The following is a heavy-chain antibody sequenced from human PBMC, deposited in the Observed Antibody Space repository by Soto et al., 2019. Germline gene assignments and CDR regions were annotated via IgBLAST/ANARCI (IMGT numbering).Heavy chain of an antibody. CDR2: VSSTSTNI. CDR1: GFTFSSCT. CDR3: AKDPGRDDFTIFGEVITPFFGMDV. V-gene: IGHV3-48*04. D-gene: IGHD3-3*01. Sequence: GGSLRLSCAASGFTFSSCTMNWVRQAPGKGLEWVSYVSSTSTNIYYADSVKGRFTISRDNAKNSLYLQMNSLRAEDTAVYYCAKDPGRDDFTIFGEVITPFFGMDVWGQGTTVTVSS. J-gene: IGHJ6*02.